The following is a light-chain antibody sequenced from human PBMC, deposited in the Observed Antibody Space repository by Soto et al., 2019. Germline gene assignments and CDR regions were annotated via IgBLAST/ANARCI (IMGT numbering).Light chain of an antibody. J-gene: IGKJ4*01. V-gene: IGKV3-20*01. CDR3: QHYRTS. CDR1: QSVSSSY. Sequence: EIVLTQSPGTLSLSPGERATLSCRASQSVSSSYLAWYQQKPGQAPRQLIYGASSRATGIPDRFSGSGSGTDFTLTITRLEPEDFAVYYCQHYRTSFGGGTRVASK. CDR2: GAS.